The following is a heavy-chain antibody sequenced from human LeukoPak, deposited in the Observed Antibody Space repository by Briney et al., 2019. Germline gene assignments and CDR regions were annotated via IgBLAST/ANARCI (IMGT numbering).Heavy chain of an antibody. Sequence: PVGSLRLSCTASGFTFSTYATHWVRQAPGKGLEYVSGISGNGRSTFYGSSVKGRFTVSRDNSKDTLYLQMGSLRVEDMAVYYCTRDIGRLRGDAFDFWGQGTMVTVSS. J-gene: IGHJ3*01. D-gene: IGHD2-15*01. V-gene: IGHV3-64*01. CDR2: ISGNGRST. CDR1: GFTFSTYA. CDR3: TRDIGRLRGDAFDF.